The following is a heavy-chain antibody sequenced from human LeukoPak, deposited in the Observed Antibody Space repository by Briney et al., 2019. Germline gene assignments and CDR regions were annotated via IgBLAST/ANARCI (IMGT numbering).Heavy chain of an antibody. CDR3: STETIGRHYDY. Sequence: PGGSLRLSCAASGFTFRSCGFNWVRQAPGKGLEWGSSIGPTGTERYYADSGRGRFTISRDNAKNSMYLQMDSLRDEDTAVYYCSTETIGRHYDYWGQGTLLTVSS. V-gene: IGHV3-21*03. CDR1: GFTFRSCG. D-gene: IGHD1-14*01. CDR2: IGPTGTER. J-gene: IGHJ4*02.